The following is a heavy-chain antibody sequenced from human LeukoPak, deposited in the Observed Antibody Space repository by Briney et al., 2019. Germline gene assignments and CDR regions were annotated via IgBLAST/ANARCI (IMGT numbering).Heavy chain of an antibody. D-gene: IGHD6-19*01. CDR2: IYYSGST. CDR3: ARSRSSDWNSWFDP. J-gene: IGHJ5*02. CDR1: GDSISGYY. Sequence: PSETLSLTCTVSGDSISGYYWSWIRQPPGKGLEYMGYIYYSGSTNYNPSLKSRVTISVDTSKNQFSLRLGSVTAADTAVYYCARSRSSDWNSWFDPWGQGTLVTVSS. V-gene: IGHV4-59*01.